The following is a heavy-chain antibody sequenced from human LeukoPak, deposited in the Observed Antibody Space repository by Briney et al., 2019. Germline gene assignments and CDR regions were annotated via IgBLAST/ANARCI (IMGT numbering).Heavy chain of an antibody. V-gene: IGHV3-21*01. Sequence: GGSLRLSCAASGFTFSSYSMNWVRQAPGKGLEWVSFISTSSSYIYYADSVKGRFTISRDNAKNSLYLQMNSLRAEDTAVYYCARERRIQLWFPDYWGQGTLVTVSS. CDR1: GFTFSSYS. J-gene: IGHJ4*02. CDR3: ARERRIQLWFPDY. CDR2: ISTSSSYI. D-gene: IGHD5-18*01.